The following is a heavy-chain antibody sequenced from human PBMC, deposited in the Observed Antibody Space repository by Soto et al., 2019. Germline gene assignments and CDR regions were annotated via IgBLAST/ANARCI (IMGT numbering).Heavy chain of an antibody. D-gene: IGHD6-13*01. CDR1: GFTFSSYS. Sequence: PGGSLRLSCAAYGFTFSSYSMSWVRQAPGKGLEWVSSISSSSGYIYYADSLKGRFTISRDNAKKSVYLQVNSLRAEDTAVYYCARGAVAVAGIPTYYFDYWGHGTLVTVSS. J-gene: IGHJ4*01. CDR2: ISSSSGYI. V-gene: IGHV3-21*01. CDR3: ARGAVAVAGIPTYYFDY.